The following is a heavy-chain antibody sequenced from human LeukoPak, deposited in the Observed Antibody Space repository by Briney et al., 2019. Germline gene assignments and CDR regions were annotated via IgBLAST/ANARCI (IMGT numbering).Heavy chain of an antibody. V-gene: IGHV4-59*12. D-gene: IGHD1-26*01. Sequence: SSETLSLTCTVSGGSISSYYWSWIRQPPGKGLEWIGNIYYSGNTNNNPSLKSRVTISVDKSKNQFSLKLSSVTAADTAVYYCARDTFIVGATTLDYWGQGTLVTVSS. CDR1: GGSISSYY. CDR3: ARDTFIVGATTLDY. CDR2: IYYSGNT. J-gene: IGHJ4*02.